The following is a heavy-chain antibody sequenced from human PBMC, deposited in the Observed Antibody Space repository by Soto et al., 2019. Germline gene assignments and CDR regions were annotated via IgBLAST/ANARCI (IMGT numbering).Heavy chain of an antibody. D-gene: IGHD6-25*01. V-gene: IGHV5-51*01. CDR2: IYSRDSDT. J-gene: IGHJ4*02. CDR1: GFRFTNFW. CDR3: ARGPYNHSGGDFDF. Sequence: GESLKISCQTSGFRFTNFWIGWVRQRPGKGLEWMGIIYSRDSDTKYSPPFQGQVTISVDTSNTTAYLQWSSLKASDTAVYYCARGPYNHSGGDFDFCGQGTLVTVSS.